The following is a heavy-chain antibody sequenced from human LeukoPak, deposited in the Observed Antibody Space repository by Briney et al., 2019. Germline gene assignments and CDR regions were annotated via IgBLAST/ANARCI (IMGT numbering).Heavy chain of an antibody. CDR1: GFTFKTYA. V-gene: IGHV3-64D*09. J-gene: IGHJ4*02. D-gene: IGHD3-22*01. CDR2: INSNGGRT. Sequence: GGSLGLSCSASGFTFKTYAMHWVRQAPGKGLEYVSAINSNGGRTYYAGSVKGRFTISRDNSKNTLYLQMSSLRVDDTAVYYCVKDLYYDNSGYYSGAFDYWGQGTLVTVSS. CDR3: VKDLYYDNSGYYSGAFDY.